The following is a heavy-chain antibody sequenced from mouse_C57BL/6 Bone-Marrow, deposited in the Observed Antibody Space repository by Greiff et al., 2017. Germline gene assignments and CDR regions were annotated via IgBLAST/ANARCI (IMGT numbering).Heavy chain of an antibody. CDR3: ARWDCVTTTNY. V-gene: IGHV1-9*01. J-gene: IGHJ2*02. CDR1: GYTFTGYW. D-gene: IGHD2-3*01. Sequence: QVQLQQSGAELMKPGASVKLSCKATGYTFTGYWIEWVKQRPGHGLEWIGGIFPGSGSTNYNEKFKGKATLTADTSSTTAYMQLSSLTTEDSAIYACARWDCVTTTNYWGQGTSLTVSS. CDR2: IFPGSGST.